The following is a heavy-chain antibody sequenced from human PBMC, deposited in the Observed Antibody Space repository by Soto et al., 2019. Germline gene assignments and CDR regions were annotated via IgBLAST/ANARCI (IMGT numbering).Heavy chain of an antibody. CDR3: ARVQRFDNSGYYNYFDY. CDR2: IYYSGST. V-gene: IGHV4-31*03. CDR1: GGSISSAGYY. J-gene: IGHJ4*02. Sequence: PSETLSLTCTVSGGSISSAGYYWSWIRQHPGKGLEWIGYIYYSGSTYYIPSLKSRASISVDTSKNQFSLKLSSVTAADTAVYYCARVQRFDNSGYYNYFDYWGQGTLVTVSS. D-gene: IGHD3-22*01.